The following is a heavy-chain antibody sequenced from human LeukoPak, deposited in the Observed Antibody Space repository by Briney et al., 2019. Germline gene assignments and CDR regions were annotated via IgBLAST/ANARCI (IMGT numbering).Heavy chain of an antibody. J-gene: IGHJ4*02. D-gene: IGHD3-22*01. CDR3: ARDTRVYDSSGYHYFDY. CDR2: IYHSGST. CDR1: GASIRSYY. Sequence: SETLSLTCTVSGASIRSYYWSWIRQPPGKGLEGIGYIYHSGSTNYNPSLKTRVTISVDMSKNQFSLKLTSVTAADTAVYFCARDTRVYDSSGYHYFDYWGQGSLVAVSS. V-gene: IGHV4-59*01.